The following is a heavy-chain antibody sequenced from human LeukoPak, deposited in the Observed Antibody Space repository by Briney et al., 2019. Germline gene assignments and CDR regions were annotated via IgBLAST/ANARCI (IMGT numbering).Heavy chain of an antibody. J-gene: IGHJ4*02. CDR3: AKESGKFDY. V-gene: IGHV3-43*02. Sequence: PGGSLRLSCAASGFTFSSYSMNWVRQAPGKGLEWVSLISGDGVSTFYADSVKGRFSISRDNSKNSLYLEMNSLRTEDAAMHYCAKESGKFDYWGQGTLVAVSS. CDR1: GFTFSSYS. CDR2: ISGDGVST.